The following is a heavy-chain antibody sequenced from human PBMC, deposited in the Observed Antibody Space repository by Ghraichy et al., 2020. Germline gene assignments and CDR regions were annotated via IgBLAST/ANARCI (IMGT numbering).Heavy chain of an antibody. CDR3: AKFWRAAAGKVTDY. J-gene: IGHJ4*02. D-gene: IGHD6-13*01. Sequence: GGSLRLSCAASGFTFTTYTMNWVRQAPGKGLEWVSAISGSGGSTYYADSVKGRFTISRDNSKNTLYLQMNSLRAEDTAVYYCAKFWRAAAGKVTDYWGQGTLVTVSS. V-gene: IGHV3-23*01. CDR2: ISGSGGST. CDR1: GFTFTTYT.